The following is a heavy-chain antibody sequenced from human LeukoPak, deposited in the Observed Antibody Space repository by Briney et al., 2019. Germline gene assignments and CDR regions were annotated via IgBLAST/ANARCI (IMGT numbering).Heavy chain of an antibody. CDR2: IYYSGST. D-gene: IGHD6-19*01. Sequence: SETLSLTCTVSGGSISSYYWSWLRQPPGKGLEWIGYIYYSGSTNYNPSLKSRVTISVDTSKNQFSLKLSSVTAADTAVYYCARQYSSGWYAVNWFDPWGQGTLVTVSS. CDR1: GGSISSYY. J-gene: IGHJ5*02. CDR3: ARQYSSGWYAVNWFDP. V-gene: IGHV4-59*08.